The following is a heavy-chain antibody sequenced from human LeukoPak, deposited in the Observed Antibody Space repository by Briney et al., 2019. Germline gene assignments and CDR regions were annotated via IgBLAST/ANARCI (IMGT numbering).Heavy chain of an antibody. V-gene: IGHV1-3*01. CDR3: AVDSSGYYFFDY. CDR1: GYTFTSYA. Sequence: GASVKVSCKASGYTFTSYAMHWVRQAPGQRLEWMGWINAGNGNTKYSQKFQGRVTITRDTSASTAYMELSSLRSEDTAVYYCAVDSSGYYFFDYWGQGTLVTVSS. CDR2: INAGNGNT. D-gene: IGHD3-22*01. J-gene: IGHJ4*02.